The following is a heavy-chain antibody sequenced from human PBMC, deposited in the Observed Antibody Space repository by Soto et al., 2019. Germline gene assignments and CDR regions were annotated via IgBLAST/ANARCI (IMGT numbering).Heavy chain of an antibody. CDR3: ARDTYYYESTSGDY. CDR1: GGSISSSNW. J-gene: IGHJ4*02. D-gene: IGHD3-22*01. V-gene: IGHV4-4*02. CDR2: IYHSGST. Sequence: QVQLQESGPGLVKPSGTLSLTCAVSGGSISSSNWWSWVRQPPGKGLEWIGEIYHSGSTNYNPSLESRVPVSVATPKNQCSLKPRSMTATDTAVYYCARDTYYYESTSGDYWCEGRLIADSS.